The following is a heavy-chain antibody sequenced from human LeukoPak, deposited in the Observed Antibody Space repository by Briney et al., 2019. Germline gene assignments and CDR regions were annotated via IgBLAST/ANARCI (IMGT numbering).Heavy chain of an antibody. CDR3: ARQRGYSYGWYFDY. J-gene: IGHJ4*02. D-gene: IGHD5-18*01. V-gene: IGHV4-59*08. CDR1: GGSISSYY. Sequence: SETLSLTCTVSGGSISSYYWSWIRQPPGKGLEWIGYIYYSGSTNYIPSLKSRVTISVDTSKNQFSLKLSSVTAADTAVYYCARQRGYSYGWYFDYWGQGTLVTVSS. CDR2: IYYSGST.